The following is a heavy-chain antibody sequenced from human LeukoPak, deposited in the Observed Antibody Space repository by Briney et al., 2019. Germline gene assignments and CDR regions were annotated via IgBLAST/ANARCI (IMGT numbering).Heavy chain of an antibody. CDR2: ISGSGSST. CDR1: GFTFSCYA. J-gene: IGHJ4*02. CDR3: AKVMSYGGNSMIDY. V-gene: IGHV3-23*01. Sequence: PGGSLRLSCAASGFTFSCYAMSWVRQAPGKGLEWVSAISGSGSSTYYADSVKGRFTISRDNSKNTLYLQMNSLKAEDTAIYYCAKVMSYGGNSMIDYWGQGTLVTVSS. D-gene: IGHD4-23*01.